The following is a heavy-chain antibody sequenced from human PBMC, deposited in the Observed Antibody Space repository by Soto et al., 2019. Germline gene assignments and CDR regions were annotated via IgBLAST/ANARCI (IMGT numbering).Heavy chain of an antibody. CDR3: AKAMPPPRIAVAGTVDY. J-gene: IGHJ4*02. CDR2: ISYDGSNK. Sequence: QVQLVESGGGVVQPGRSPRLSCAASGFTFSSYGMHWVRQAPGKGLEWVAVISYDGSNKYYADSVKGRFTISRDNSKNTLYLQMNSLRAEDTAVYYCAKAMPPPRIAVAGTVDYWGQGTLVTVSS. D-gene: IGHD6-19*01. CDR1: GFTFSSYG. V-gene: IGHV3-30*18.